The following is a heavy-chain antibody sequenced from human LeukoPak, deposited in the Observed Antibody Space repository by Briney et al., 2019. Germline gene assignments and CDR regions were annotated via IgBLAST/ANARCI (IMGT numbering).Heavy chain of an antibody. CDR2: ISTDGSGI. CDR3: AARLVAREDY. Sequence: GGSLRLSCAASGFTFSDYYMSWIRQAPGKGLEWVSYISTDGSGISDADSVKGRFTISRDNAKNSLYLQMNSLRAEDTAVYYCAARLVAREDYWGQGTLVTVSS. V-gene: IGHV3-11*04. D-gene: IGHD5-12*01. CDR1: GFTFSDYY. J-gene: IGHJ4*02.